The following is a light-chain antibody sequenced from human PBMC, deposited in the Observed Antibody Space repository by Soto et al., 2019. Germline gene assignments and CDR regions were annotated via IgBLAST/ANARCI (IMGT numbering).Light chain of an antibody. V-gene: IGKV3-15*01. J-gene: IGKJ2*01. CDR1: QSINSE. Sequence: EIVMTQSPATLSLSPGERAALSCRASQSINSELAWYQQKPGQPPRLLIYGASTRATGVPARFTGSESGSEFAITISGLQAEDFAVYYWQQGHNWPLTFGQGTRLEI. CDR3: QQGHNWPLT. CDR2: GAS.